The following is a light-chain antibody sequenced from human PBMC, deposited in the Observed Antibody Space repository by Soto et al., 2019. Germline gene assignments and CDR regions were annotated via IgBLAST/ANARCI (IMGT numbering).Light chain of an antibody. CDR1: SSDVGGYNY. CDR2: EVS. J-gene: IGLJ3*02. CDR3: TSYAGDTSLGV. V-gene: IGLV2-14*03. Sequence: QSALTQPASVSGSPGQSITISCTGTSSDVGGYNYVSWSQQHPGKAPKLLISEVSNRPSGVSNRFSGSKSGNTASLTISGLQADDEADYYCTSYAGDTSLGVLGGGTKLTVL.